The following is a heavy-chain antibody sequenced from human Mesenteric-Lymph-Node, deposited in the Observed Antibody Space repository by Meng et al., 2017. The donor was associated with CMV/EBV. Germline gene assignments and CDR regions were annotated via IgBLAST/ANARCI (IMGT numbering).Heavy chain of an antibody. V-gene: IGHV3-9*03. CDR3: AKGGAGYKEYYFDC. J-gene: IGHJ4*02. CDR1: GFTFDDYA. Sequence: SLKISCAASGFTFDDYAMHWVRQAPGKGLEWVSGINWNGGSIGYADSVKGRFTISRDNAKKSLYLQMNSLRAEDMALYYCAKGGAGYKEYYFDCWGQGTLVTVSS. CDR2: INWNGGSI. D-gene: IGHD5-24*01.